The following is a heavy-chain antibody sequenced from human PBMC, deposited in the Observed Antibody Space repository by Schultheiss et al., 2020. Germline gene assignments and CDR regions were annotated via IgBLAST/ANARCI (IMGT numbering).Heavy chain of an antibody. CDR3: ARGVGVRGVIG. CDR2: INHSGST. Sequence: SETLSLTCTVSGGSVSSGSYYWSWIRQSPGEGLEWIGEINHSGSTNYNPSLKSRVTISVDTSKNQFSLKLSSVTAADTAVYYCARGVGVRGVIGWGQGTLVTVSS. CDR1: GGSVSSGSYY. J-gene: IGHJ4*02. D-gene: IGHD3-10*01. V-gene: IGHV4-61*01.